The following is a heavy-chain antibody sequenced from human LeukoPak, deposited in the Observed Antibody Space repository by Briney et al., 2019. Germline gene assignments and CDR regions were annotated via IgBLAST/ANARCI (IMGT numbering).Heavy chain of an antibody. CDR3: ARGVWIYSY. Sequence: SETLSLTCTVSGDSISSSSYYWGWIRQPPGKGLEWMGSIYYSGSTYYNPSLKSRVTVSVDTSKNRFSLKLTSVTAADTAVYYCARGVWIYSYWGQGTLVTVS. CDR2: IYYSGST. D-gene: IGHD5-12*01. J-gene: IGHJ4*02. V-gene: IGHV4-39*01. CDR1: GDSISSSSYY.